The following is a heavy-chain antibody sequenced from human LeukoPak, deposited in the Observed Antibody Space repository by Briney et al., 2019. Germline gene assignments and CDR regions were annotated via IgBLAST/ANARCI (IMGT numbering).Heavy chain of an antibody. J-gene: IGHJ4*02. CDR1: GFTFGDYG. Sequence: GGSLTLSCSASGFTFGDYGMSWFRQAPGTGLEWGSFSRSKAYGGTTEYAASVKGRFTISRDDSKSIDYLQMNSLKTEDTAVYYCSRANYDYVWGSQYYFDYWGKGNLVTVSS. CDR3: SRANYDYVWGSQYYFDY. D-gene: IGHD3-16*01. CDR2: SRSKAYGGTT. V-gene: IGHV3-49*03.